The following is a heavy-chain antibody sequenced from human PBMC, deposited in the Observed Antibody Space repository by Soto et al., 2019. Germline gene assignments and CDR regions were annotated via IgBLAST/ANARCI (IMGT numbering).Heavy chain of an antibody. J-gene: IGHJ6*02. Sequence: GGSLRLSCAASGFTVSSNYMSWVRQAPGKGLEWVSVIYSGGSTYYADSVKGRFTISRDNSKNTLYLQMNSLRAEDTAVYYCARDENDYSNYRPYYYYGMDVWGQGTTVTVSS. CDR2: IYSGGST. D-gene: IGHD4-4*01. CDR1: GFTVSSNY. V-gene: IGHV3-66*01. CDR3: ARDENDYSNYRPYYYYGMDV.